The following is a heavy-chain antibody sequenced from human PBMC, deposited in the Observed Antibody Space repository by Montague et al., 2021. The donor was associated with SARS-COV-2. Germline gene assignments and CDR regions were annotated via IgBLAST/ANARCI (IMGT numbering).Heavy chain of an antibody. V-gene: IGHV4-59*01. Sequence: SETLSLTCSVSGDSITTYYWSWIRQSPGRGLEWIGHIYYSGTTKYNPSLKSRVTISVDTSRRQFSLKLKSVTAADTAVYYCARARTTGFIANCVYYFDNWGQGTLVTVSS. J-gene: IGHJ4*03. CDR3: ARARTTGFIANCVYYFDN. CDR2: IYYSGTT. CDR1: GDSITTYY. D-gene: IGHD1-1*01.